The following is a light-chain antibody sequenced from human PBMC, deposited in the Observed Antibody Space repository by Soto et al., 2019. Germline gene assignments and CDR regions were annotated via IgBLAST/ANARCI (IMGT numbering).Light chain of an antibody. CDR2: GAS. V-gene: IGKV3-20*01. CDR1: QSVSSSY. Sequence: EIVLTQSPGTLSLSPGERATLSCRASQSVSSSYLAWYQQKPGQAPRLLIYGASSRATGIPDRFSGSGSGTDFTLTNSRLEPEDFAVYYCQQYGSSPGTFGQGIKVEIK. J-gene: IGKJ1*01. CDR3: QQYGSSPGT.